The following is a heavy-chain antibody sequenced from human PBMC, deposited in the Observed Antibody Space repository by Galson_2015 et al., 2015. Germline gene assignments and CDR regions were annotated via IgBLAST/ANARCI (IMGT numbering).Heavy chain of an antibody. CDR3: ARDLGAIVVVPAAHYGMDV. Sequence: SLRLSCAASGFTFSSYGMHWVRQAPGKGLEWVAVIWYDGSNKYYADSVKGRFTISRDNSKNTLYLQMNSLRAEDTAVYYCARDLGAIVVVPAAHYGMDVWGQGTTVTVSS. V-gene: IGHV3-33*01. CDR1: GFTFSSYG. J-gene: IGHJ6*02. CDR2: IWYDGSNK. D-gene: IGHD2-2*01.